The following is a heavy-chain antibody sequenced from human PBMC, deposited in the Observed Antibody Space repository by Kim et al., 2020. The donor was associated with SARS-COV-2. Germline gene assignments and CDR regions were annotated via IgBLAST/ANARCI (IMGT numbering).Heavy chain of an antibody. J-gene: IGHJ4*01. CDR2: IYYSGST. Sequence: SETLSLTCTVSGGSISSSSYYWVWMRQPPGKGLVWIGSIYYSGSTNSNPTLKSRITIDIDTSKNQLSLRLSTVTAADTAVCDCARHYHYYDSSGLLDYWG. CDR3: ARHYHYYDSSGLLDY. CDR1: GGSISSSSYY. D-gene: IGHD3-22*01. V-gene: IGHV4-39*01.